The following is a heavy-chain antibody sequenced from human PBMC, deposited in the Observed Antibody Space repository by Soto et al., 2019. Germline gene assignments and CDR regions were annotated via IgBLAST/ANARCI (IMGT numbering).Heavy chain of an antibody. V-gene: IGHV4-31*03. Sequence: QVRLEESGPGLVKPSETLSLICSASGGSVNNANYFWNWIRHHPENGLEWIGYIDYSGSTRYNPSLKTRATLSIDTSKNQFSLRLNSVTVADTAVYFCARDADYGGSRGGMDVWGRGPTVTVSS. J-gene: IGHJ6*02. D-gene: IGHD4-17*01. CDR1: GGSVNNANYF. CDR2: IDYSGST. CDR3: ARDADYGGSRGGMDV.